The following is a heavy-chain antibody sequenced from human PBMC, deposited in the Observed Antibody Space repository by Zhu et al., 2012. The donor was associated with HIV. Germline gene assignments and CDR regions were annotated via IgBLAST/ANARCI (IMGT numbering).Heavy chain of an antibody. V-gene: IGHV4-59*11. CDR3: ARLRDTSGYYYPFDY. Sequence: QVHLQESGPGLVKPSETLSLTCSVSGGSTSSHYWSWIRQPPGKGLEWIGYVYYTGTTNYNPSLKSRVTISPDMSKNQFSLKLTSVTAADTAVYYCARLRDTSGYYYPFDYWGQGTLVTVSS. CDR1: GGSTSSHY. D-gene: IGHD3-22*01. J-gene: IGHJ4*02. CDR2: VYYTGTT.